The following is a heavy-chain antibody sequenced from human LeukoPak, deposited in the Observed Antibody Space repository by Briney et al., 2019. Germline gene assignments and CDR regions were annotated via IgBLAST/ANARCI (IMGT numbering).Heavy chain of an antibody. V-gene: IGHV4-4*07. CDR3: ARGYYGSGSYCLDY. D-gene: IGHD3-10*01. CDR2: MYTSGST. Sequence: SETLSLTCTVSGGSISRYSWSWIRQPAGKGLEWVGHMYTSGSTNYNPSPKSRVTMSVDTSKNQFSLKLSSVTAADTAVYYCARGYYGSGSYCLDYWGQGTLVTVSS. J-gene: IGHJ4*02. CDR1: GGSISRYS.